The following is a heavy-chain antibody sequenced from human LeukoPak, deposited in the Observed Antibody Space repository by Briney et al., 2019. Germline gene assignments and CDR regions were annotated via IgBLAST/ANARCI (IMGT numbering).Heavy chain of an antibody. D-gene: IGHD4-11*01. CDR2: IYTSGST. V-gene: IGHV4-4*07. CDR3: ARDGFTVRSYYYYYMDV. J-gene: IGHJ6*03. CDR1: GVSISSYY. Sequence: SETLSFTCTGSGVSISSYYWSWNRPPAGKGLEWIGRIYTSGSTNYNPCLKSRVTMSVDTSKKQFSLKLSSVTAADTAVYYCARDGFTVRSYYYYYMDVWGKGTTVTVS.